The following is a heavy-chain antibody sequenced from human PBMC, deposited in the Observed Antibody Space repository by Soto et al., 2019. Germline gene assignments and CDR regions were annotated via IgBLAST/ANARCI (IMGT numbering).Heavy chain of an antibody. D-gene: IGHD6-13*01. J-gene: IGHJ5*02. CDR3: ASELYSTVRFDP. CDR1: GYTFTSYD. V-gene: IGHV1-8*01. Sequence: QVQLVQSGAEVKKPGASVKVSCKASGYTFTSYDITWVRQATGQGLEWMGWMNPNSGNTGYAQKFQGRVTMTRNTSISTAYMELSSLRSDVTAVYYCASELYSTVRFDPWGQGTLVTVSS. CDR2: MNPNSGNT.